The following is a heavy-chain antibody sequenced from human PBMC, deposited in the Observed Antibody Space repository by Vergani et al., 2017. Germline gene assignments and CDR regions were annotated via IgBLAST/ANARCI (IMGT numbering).Heavy chain of an antibody. CDR2: IVPIFGTA. CDR1: GGTFSSYA. Sequence: QVQLVQSGAEVKKPGSSVKVSCKASGGTFSSYAISWVRQAPGQGLEWMGGIVPIFGTANYAQKFQGRVTITADESTSTAYMELSSLRSEDTAVYYCARERKGGLDGGNSFDYWGQGTLVTVSS. J-gene: IGHJ4*02. CDR3: ARERKGGLDGGNSFDY. D-gene: IGHD4-23*01. V-gene: IGHV1-69*01.